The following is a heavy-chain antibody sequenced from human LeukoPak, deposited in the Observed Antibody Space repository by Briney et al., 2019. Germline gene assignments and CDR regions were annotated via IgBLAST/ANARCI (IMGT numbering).Heavy chain of an antibody. Sequence: PGGSLRLSCAASGFTFGTNGMHWVRQARGKGLEWVAVISYDEKTKYYADSVKGGFTISRNNSRNTLYLEMNSLRAEDTAVYYCAKEYCGGGRCNDDFFDYWGQGTLVTVSS. J-gene: IGHJ4*02. V-gene: IGHV3-30*18. CDR1: GFTFGTNG. CDR3: AKEYCGGGRCNDDFFDY. D-gene: IGHD2-15*01. CDR2: ISYDEKTK.